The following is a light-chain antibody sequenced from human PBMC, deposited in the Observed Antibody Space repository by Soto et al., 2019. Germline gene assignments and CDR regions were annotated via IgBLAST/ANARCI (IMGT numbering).Light chain of an antibody. CDR1: QDINKN. Sequence: DIQMTQAPSSLSASLGDRLTITCQASQDINKNLIWYQQKPGKAPKLLIYDASDLETGVPSRFSGSGSGTGFTFTISSLQPEDFATYYCQQYESLPLTFGQGTRLEIK. V-gene: IGKV1-33*01. CDR2: DAS. CDR3: QQYESLPLT. J-gene: IGKJ5*01.